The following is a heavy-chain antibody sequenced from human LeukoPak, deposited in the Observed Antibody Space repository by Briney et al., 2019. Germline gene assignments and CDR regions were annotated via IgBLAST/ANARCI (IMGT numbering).Heavy chain of an antibody. V-gene: IGHV3-33*01. CDR2: IRYDGSNK. D-gene: IGHD3-22*01. J-gene: IGHJ4*02. CDR1: GFTFSSYG. Sequence: PGGSLRLSCAASGFTFSSYGMHWVRQAPGKGLEWVAVIRYDGSNKYYADSVKGRFTISRDNSKNTLYLQMNSLRAEDTAVYYCARDGSGGYSYGGSPYYYDSSGYLDYWGQGTLVTVSS. CDR3: ARDGSGGYSYGGSPYYYDSSGYLDY.